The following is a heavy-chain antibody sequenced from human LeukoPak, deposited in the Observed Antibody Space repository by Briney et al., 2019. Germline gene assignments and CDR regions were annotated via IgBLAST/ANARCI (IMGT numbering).Heavy chain of an antibody. CDR1: GFTFSSYW. CDR3: AKDSKIVGATFRSYHYMDV. V-gene: IGHV3-23*01. D-gene: IGHD1-26*01. J-gene: IGHJ6*03. Sequence: GGSLRLSCAASGFTFSSYWMHWVRQAPGKGLERVSAIRGSGDRTHYADSVKGRFTISRDNSKNTLYLQMNSLRAEDTAVYYCAKDSKIVGATFRSYHYMDVWGKGTAVTVSS. CDR2: IRGSGDRT.